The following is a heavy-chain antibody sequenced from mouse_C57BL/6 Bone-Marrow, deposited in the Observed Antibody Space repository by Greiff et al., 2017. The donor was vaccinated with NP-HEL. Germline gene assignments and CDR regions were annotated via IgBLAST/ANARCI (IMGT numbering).Heavy chain of an antibody. Sequence: LQQPGAELVKPGASVKLSCKASGYTFTSYWMHWVKQRPGRGLEWIGRIDPNSGGTKYNEKFKSKATLTVDKPSSTAYMQLSSLTSEDSAVYYCARYIPRGGYGTPFDYWGQGTTLTVSS. CDR1: GYTFTSYW. D-gene: IGHD1-1*01. J-gene: IGHJ2*01. CDR2: IDPNSGGT. V-gene: IGHV1-72*01. CDR3: ARYIPRGGYGTPFDY.